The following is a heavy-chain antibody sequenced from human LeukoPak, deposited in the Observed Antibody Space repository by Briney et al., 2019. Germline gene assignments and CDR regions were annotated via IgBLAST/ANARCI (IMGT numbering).Heavy chain of an antibody. V-gene: IGHV3-21*01. CDR1: GYTFSSHN. J-gene: IGHJ4*02. D-gene: IGHD1-1*01. CDR2: ISSSSSYI. CDR3: ARDHYPTTGATDFDY. Sequence: GLSLRLSCAVSGYTFSSHNTNWVRHAPAKGWEWVSSISSSSSYIYYADSVKGRFTISRDNAKNSLYLQMNSLRAEDTAVYYCARDHYPTTGATDFDYWGQGTLVTVSS.